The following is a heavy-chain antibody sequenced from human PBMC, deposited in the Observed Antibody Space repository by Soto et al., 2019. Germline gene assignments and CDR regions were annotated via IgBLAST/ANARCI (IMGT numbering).Heavy chain of an antibody. J-gene: IGHJ4*02. CDR3: VRDRNWQLDDC. CDR1: GFAFNTYW. V-gene: IGHV3-74*01. D-gene: IGHD1-1*01. CDR2: INGDGSST. Sequence: QPGGSLRLSCAASGFAFNTYWMHWVRQAPGKGLVWVSRINGDGSSTNYADSVKGRFTISRDNAKDTLYLQMNSLRGEDTAVYYCVRDRNWQLDDCWGQGTLVTVSS.